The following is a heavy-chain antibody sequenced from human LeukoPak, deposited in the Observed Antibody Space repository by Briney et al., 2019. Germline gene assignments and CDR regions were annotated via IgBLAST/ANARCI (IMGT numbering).Heavy chain of an antibody. Sequence: SETLSLTCAVSGGSIGSGGYSWSWIRQPPGKGLEWIGYIYHSGSTYYNPSLKSRVTISVDRSKNQFSLKLSSVTAADTAVYYCAGASYGSGSSIDYWGQGTLVTVSS. V-gene: IGHV4-30-2*01. J-gene: IGHJ4*02. CDR1: GGSIGSGGYS. CDR3: AGASYGSGSSIDY. CDR2: IYHSGST. D-gene: IGHD3-10*01.